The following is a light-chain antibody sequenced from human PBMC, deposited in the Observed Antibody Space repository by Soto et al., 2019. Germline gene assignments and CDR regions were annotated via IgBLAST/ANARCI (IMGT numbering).Light chain of an antibody. V-gene: IGLV7-46*01. J-gene: IGLJ2*01. CDR3: MLSYYAAGV. CDR2: DTV. Sequence: QAVVTQEPSLTVSPGGTVTLTCGSSAGTVTSDHYPYWFQQKPCQAPRTLIYDTVNKESWTPARFSGSLLGGRAALTLSGAQPEDEADYYCMLSYYAAGVLGGGTKLTVL. CDR1: AGTVTSDHY.